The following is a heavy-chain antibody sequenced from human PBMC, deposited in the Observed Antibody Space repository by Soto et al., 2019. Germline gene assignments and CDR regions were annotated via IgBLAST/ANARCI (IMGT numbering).Heavy chain of an antibody. J-gene: IGHJ6*03. CDR1: GFTFSSYG. V-gene: IGHV3-33*01. D-gene: IGHD2-2*01. CDR2: IWYDGSNK. CDR3: ARWTVPAATGSYYYYHYKDV. Sequence: QVQLVESGGGVVQPGRSLRLSCAASGFTFSSYGMHWVRQAPGKGLGWVAVIWYDGSNKYYADSVKGRFTISRDNSKNTLYLQMNSLRAEDTAVYYCARWTVPAATGSYYYYHYKDVWGKGTTVTVSS.